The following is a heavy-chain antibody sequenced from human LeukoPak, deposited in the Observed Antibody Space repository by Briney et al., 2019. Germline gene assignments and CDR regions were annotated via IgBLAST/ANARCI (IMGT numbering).Heavy chain of an antibody. V-gene: IGHV4-30-4*01. CDR2: TYYSGST. CDR1: GGSISSGDYY. D-gene: IGHD2-21*01. J-gene: IGHJ2*01. CDR3: ASGVVVPYWYFDL. Sequence: PSETLSLTCTVSGGSISSGDYYWSWIRQPPGKGLEWIGYTYYSGSTYYNPSLKSRVTISVDRSKNQFSLKLSSVTAADTAVYYCASGVVVPYWYFDLWGRGTLVTVSS.